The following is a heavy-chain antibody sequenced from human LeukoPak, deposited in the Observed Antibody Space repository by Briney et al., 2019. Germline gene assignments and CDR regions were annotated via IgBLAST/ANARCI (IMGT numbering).Heavy chain of an antibody. V-gene: IGHV4-28*01. CDR3: ARKENVYYYFDY. J-gene: IGHJ4*02. CDR1: GYSITSSSW. CDR2: IYHSGTT. D-gene: IGHD3-10*01. Sequence: SETLSLTCAVSGYSITSSSWWGWIRQPPGQGLEWIGYIYHSGTTYYNPSLQSRVTMSVDTSKDQFSLKLSSVTAVDTAVYYCARKENVYYYFDYWGQGTLVTVSS.